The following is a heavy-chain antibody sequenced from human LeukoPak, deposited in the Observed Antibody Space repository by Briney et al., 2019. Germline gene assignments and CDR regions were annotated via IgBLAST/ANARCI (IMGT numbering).Heavy chain of an antibody. CDR2: ISWNRGSI. V-gene: IGHV3-9*01. CDR3: AKDMAPGIAVAGPFNYGMDV. Sequence: PGRSLRLSCAASGFTFDDYAMHWVRQAPGKGLEWVSGISWNRGSIGYADSVKGRFTISRDNAKNSLYLQMNSLRAEDTALYYCAKDMAPGIAVAGPFNYGMDVWGQETTVTVSS. J-gene: IGHJ6*02. D-gene: IGHD6-19*01. CDR1: GFTFDDYA.